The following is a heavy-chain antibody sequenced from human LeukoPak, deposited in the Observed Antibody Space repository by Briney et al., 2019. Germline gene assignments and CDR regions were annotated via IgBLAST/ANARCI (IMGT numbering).Heavy chain of an antibody. Sequence: AASVKVSCKASGYTFTSYGISWVRQAPGQGLEWMGWISAYNGNTNYAQKLQGRVTMTTDTSTSTAYMELRSLRSEDTAVYYCARSVYTIIAVIEGATNWFDPWGQGTLVTVSS. CDR2: ISAYNGNT. D-gene: IGHD6-19*01. CDR3: ARSVYTIIAVIEGATNWFDP. CDR1: GYTFTSYG. V-gene: IGHV1-18*01. J-gene: IGHJ5*02.